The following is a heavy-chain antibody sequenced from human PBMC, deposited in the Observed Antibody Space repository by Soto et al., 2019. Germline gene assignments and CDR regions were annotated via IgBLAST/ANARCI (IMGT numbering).Heavy chain of an antibody. CDR1: GSTFSSYT. CDR2: IIPILGIA. J-gene: IGHJ6*03. CDR3: ARDDIVATAHYYYYYMDV. D-gene: IGHD5-12*01. V-gene: IGHV1-69*04. Sequence: SVKVSCKASGSTFSSYTISWVRQAPGQGLEWMGRIIPILGIANYAQKFQGRVTITADKSTSTAYMELSSLRSEDTAVYYCARDDIVATAHYYYYYMDVWGKGTTVTVSS.